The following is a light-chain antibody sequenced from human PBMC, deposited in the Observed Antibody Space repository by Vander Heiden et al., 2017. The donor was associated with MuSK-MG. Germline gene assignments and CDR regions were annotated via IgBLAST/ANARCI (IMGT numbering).Light chain of an antibody. CDR1: SSDVGNYKL. J-gene: IGLJ1*01. CDR2: EVS. CDR3: CSYAGSGTFV. V-gene: IGLV2-23*02. Sequence: QPAPTQPASVSGSPGQSITISCTGTSSDVGNYKLVSWYQTYPGQAPNLIIFEVSKWPSGVSNRFSGSKSGNTASLTISGLKDEDEADYYCCSYAGSGTFVFGTGTKVTVL.